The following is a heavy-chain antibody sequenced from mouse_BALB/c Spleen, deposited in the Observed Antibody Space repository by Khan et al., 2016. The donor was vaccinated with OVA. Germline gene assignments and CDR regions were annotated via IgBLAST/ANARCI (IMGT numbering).Heavy chain of an antibody. CDR2: VNPNNGDT. J-gene: IGHJ3*01. CDR1: GYSFTVYY. Sequence: EVQLQQSGPDLVKPGASVKISCKASGYSFTVYYMTWVKQSHGKSPEWIGRVNPNNGDTNYNQNFKGKAILTVDKSSNTAYMELRSLTSEDYAVFYCARGDEVFPYWGQGTLVTVSA. CDR3: ARGDEVFPY. V-gene: IGHV1-26*01.